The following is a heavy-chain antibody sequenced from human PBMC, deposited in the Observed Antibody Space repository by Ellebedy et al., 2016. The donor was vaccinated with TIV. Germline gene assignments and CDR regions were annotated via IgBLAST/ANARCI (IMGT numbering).Heavy chain of an antibody. CDR3: AADRAAMVDYYGMDV. J-gene: IGHJ6*02. V-gene: IGHV1-18*04. CDR2: ISAYNGNT. D-gene: IGHD5-18*01. CDR1: GYTFTSYG. Sequence: ASVKVSXKASGYTFTSYGISWVRQAPGQGLEWMGWISAYNGNTNYAQKLQERVTITRDMSTSTAYMELSSLRSEDTAVYYCAADRAAMVDYYGMDVWGQGTTVTVSS.